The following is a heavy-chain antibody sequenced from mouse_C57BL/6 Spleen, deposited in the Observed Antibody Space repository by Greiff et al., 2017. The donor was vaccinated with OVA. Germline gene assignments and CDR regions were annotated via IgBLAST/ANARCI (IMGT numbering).Heavy chain of an antibody. CDR1: GYTFTDYN. D-gene: IGHD2-1*01. V-gene: IGHV1-18*01. Sequence: VQLQQSGPELVKPGASVKIPCKASGYTFTDYNMDWVKQSHGKSLEWIGDINPNNGGTIYNQKFKGKATLTVDKSSSTAYMELRSLTSEDTAFYYCARESYGKRAMDYWGQGTSVTVSS. CDR3: ARESYGKRAMDY. CDR2: INPNNGGT. J-gene: IGHJ4*01.